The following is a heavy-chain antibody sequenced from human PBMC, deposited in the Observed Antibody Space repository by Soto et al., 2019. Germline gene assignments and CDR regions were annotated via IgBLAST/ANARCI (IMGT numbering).Heavy chain of an antibody. J-gene: IGHJ6*02. V-gene: IGHV1-8*02. CDR1: GYTFTSYG. CDR2: MNPNSGNT. D-gene: IGHD6-13*01. Sequence: ASVKVSCKASGYTFTSYGISWVRQAPGQGLEWMGWMNPNSGNTGYAQKFQGRVTMTRNTSISTAYMELSSLRSEDTAVYYCAREFSSSWYEYYYYYGMDAWGQGTTVTVSS. CDR3: AREFSSSWYEYYYYYGMDA.